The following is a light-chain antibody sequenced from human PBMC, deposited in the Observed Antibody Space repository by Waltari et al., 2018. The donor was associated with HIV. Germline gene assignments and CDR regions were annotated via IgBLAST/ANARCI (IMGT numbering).Light chain of an antibody. CDR1: SSDGGGYNY. V-gene: IGLV2-8*01. CDR3: NSYAGNNKGV. CDR2: DVT. J-gene: IGLJ1*01. Sequence: QSALTQPPSASGSPGQSVTISCTGTSSDGGGYNYVSWYQQHPGKAPKLLIYDVTKRPSGVPDRFSGSKSGNTASLTVSGLQAEDEADYYCNSYAGNNKGVFGTGTKVTVL.